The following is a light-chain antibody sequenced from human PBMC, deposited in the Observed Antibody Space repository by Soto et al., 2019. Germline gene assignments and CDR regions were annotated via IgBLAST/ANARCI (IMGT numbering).Light chain of an antibody. J-gene: IGLJ1*01. CDR1: SSDVGGYNF. V-gene: IGLV2-14*03. CDR3: SSYTTSTTVV. Sequence: QSVLTQPASVFGSHGQSITFSCTGTSSDVGGYNFVSWYQQHPGKAPKLMIYEVSSRPSGVSNRFSGSKSGNTASLTISGLQPEDEADYYCSSYTTSTTVVFGTGTKVTVL. CDR2: EVS.